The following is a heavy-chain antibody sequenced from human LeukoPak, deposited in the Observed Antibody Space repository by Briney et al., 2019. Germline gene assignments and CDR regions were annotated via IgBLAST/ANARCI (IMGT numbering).Heavy chain of an antibody. V-gene: IGHV3-11*01. CDR1: GFTFSDYY. CDR2: ISSSGSTI. J-gene: IGHJ4*02. Sequence: GGSLRLSCAASGFTFSDYYMSWIRQAPGKGLEWVSYISSSGSTIYYADSVKGRSTISRDNAKNSLYLQMNSLRAEDTAVYYCARDIAYGIAVAGNFDYWGQGTLVTVSS. CDR3: ARDIAYGIAVAGNFDY. D-gene: IGHD6-19*01.